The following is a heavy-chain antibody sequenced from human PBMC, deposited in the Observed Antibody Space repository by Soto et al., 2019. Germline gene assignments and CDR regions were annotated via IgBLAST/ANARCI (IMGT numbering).Heavy chain of an antibody. CDR1: GFTFSSQN. D-gene: IGHD6-13*01. V-gene: IGHV3-48*01. CDR3: ARGLDSSWFFL. Sequence: EVQLVESGGGLVQPGGSLRLSCAASGFTFSSQNMNWVRQAPGKGLEWVSYISSTSSPIKYADSVKGRFTISRDNAKNSLYVQMNSLRVEDTAVYYCARGLDSSWFFLWGQGTLVTVSS. J-gene: IGHJ4*02. CDR2: ISSTSSPI.